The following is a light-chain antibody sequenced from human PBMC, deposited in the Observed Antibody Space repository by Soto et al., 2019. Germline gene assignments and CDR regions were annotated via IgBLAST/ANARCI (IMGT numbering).Light chain of an antibody. CDR1: SSDVGGYNY. CDR2: DVS. CDR3: SSYTTTDPYV. J-gene: IGLJ1*01. Sequence: QSALTQPASVSGSPGQSITISCTGTSSDVGGYNYVSWYQQHPGKAPQLLIYDVSNRPSGVSNRFSGSKSGDTASLTISGLQAEDEADYYCSSYTTTDPYVFGTGTKLTVL. V-gene: IGLV2-14*03.